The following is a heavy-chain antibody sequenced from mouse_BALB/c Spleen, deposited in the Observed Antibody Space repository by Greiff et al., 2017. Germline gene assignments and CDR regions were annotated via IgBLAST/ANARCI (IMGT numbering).Heavy chain of an antibody. CDR1: GYTFTSYT. CDR3: ARGDYDGAWFAY. J-gene: IGHJ3*01. V-gene: IGHV1-4*01. D-gene: IGHD2-4*01. Sequence: VQLQQSGAELARPGASVKMSCKASGYTFTSYTMHWVKQRPGQGLEWIGYINPSSGYTNYNQKFKDKATLTADKSSSTAYMQLSSLTSEDSAVYYCARGDYDGAWFAYGGQGTLVTVSA. CDR2: INPSSGYT.